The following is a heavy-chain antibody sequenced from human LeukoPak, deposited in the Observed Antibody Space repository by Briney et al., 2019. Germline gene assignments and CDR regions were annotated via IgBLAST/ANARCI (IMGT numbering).Heavy chain of an antibody. CDR2: IRYDGTNK. Sequence: GGSLRLSCAASGFTFSSYDMHWVRQAPGKGLEWVAFIRYDGTNKYYADSVTGRFTIPRDNSKNTLYLQMNSLRAEDTAVYYCARRRCSSTSCFEDYWGQGTLVTVSS. CDR3: ARRRCSSTSCFEDY. D-gene: IGHD2-2*01. CDR1: GFTFSSYD. V-gene: IGHV3-30*02. J-gene: IGHJ4*02.